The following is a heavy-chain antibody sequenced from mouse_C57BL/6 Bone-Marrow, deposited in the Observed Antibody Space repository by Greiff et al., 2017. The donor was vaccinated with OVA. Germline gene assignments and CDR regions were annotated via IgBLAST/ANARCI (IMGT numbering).Heavy chain of an antibody. D-gene: IGHD3-2*02. CDR2: INPNYGTT. V-gene: IGHV1-39*01. J-gene: IGHJ4*01. Sequence: EVQLQESGPELVKPGASVKISCKASGYSFTDYNMNWVKQSNGKSLEWIGVINPNYGTTSYNQKFKGKASLTVDQSSSTAYMQLNSLTSEDSAVYYCAREGQLRLRTFYAMDYWGQGTSVTVSS. CDR3: AREGQLRLRTFYAMDY. CDR1: GYSFTDYN.